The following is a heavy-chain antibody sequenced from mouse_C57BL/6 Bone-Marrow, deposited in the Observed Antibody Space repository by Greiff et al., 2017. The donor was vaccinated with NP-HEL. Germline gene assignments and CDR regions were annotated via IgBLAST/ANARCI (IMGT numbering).Heavy chain of an antibody. CDR3: TNWGGLDY. CDR2: IDPENGDT. D-gene: IGHD4-1*01. Sequence: LVESGAELVRPGASVKLSCTASGFNIKDDYMHWVKQRPEQGLEWIGWIDPENGDTEYASKFQGKATITADTSSNTAYLQLSSLTSEDTAVYYCTNWGGLDYWGQGTTLTVSS. J-gene: IGHJ2*01. V-gene: IGHV14-4*01. CDR1: GFNIKDDY.